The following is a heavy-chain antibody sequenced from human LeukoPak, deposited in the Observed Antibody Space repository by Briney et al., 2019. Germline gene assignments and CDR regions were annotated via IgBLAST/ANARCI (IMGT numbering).Heavy chain of an antibody. Sequence: AGGSLRLSCAASGFTFSSYSMHWVRQAPGKGLEWVAVIWYDGSNKYYADSVKGRFTISRDNSKNTLYLQMNSLRAEDTAVYYCARDQNDILTGDGWYFDLWGRGTLVTVSS. CDR1: GFTFSSYS. V-gene: IGHV3-33*01. D-gene: IGHD3-9*01. CDR3: ARDQNDILTGDGWYFDL. CDR2: IWYDGSNK. J-gene: IGHJ2*01.